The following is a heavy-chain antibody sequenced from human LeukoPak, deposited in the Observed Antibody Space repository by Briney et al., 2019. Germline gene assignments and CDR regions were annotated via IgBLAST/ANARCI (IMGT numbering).Heavy chain of an antibody. CDR3: ARDKSRTYGSADAFDI. J-gene: IGHJ3*02. V-gene: IGHV4-34*01. CDR1: GGSFSDYY. CDR2: INHSRNT. Sequence: SETLSLTCAVYGGSFSDYYWTWIRQPPGKGLEWIGEINHSRNTNYNPSLKSRVTISVDTSKNQFSLKLSSVTAADTAVYYCARDKSRTYGSADAFDIWGQGTMVTVSS. D-gene: IGHD3-10*01.